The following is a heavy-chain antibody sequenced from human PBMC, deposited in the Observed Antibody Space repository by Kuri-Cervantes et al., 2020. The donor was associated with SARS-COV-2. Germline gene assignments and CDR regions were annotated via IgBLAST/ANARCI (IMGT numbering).Heavy chain of an antibody. CDR1: GFTFSSYA. D-gene: IGHD3-10*01. CDR3: ARAYTSGVLLWSLLGY. J-gene: IGHJ4*02. Sequence: GESLKISCAASGFTFSSYAMHWVRQAPGKGLEWVAVISYDGSNKYYADSVKGRFTISRDNSKNTLYLQMNSLRAEDTAVYYCARAYTSGVLLWSLLGYWGQGTLVTGYS. V-gene: IGHV3-30-3*01. CDR2: ISYDGSNK.